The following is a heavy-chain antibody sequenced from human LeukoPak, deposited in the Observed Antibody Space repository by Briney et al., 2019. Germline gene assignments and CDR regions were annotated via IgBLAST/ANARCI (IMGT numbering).Heavy chain of an antibody. CDR3: ARDARSHCGTDACYGPYFDY. CDR2: IRGTNTSI. J-gene: IGHJ4*02. CDR1: GFSVSTSI. D-gene: IGHD2-2*01. Sequence: GVSLRASCAASGFSVSTSIMSGGRQTPGKGVEFRSYIRGTNTSIYCADSVKGGFTIYRDNARNSLYLQMNDLRAEDTGVYFCARDARSHCGTDACYGPYFDYWGQGSLVSVSS. V-gene: IGHV3-48*01.